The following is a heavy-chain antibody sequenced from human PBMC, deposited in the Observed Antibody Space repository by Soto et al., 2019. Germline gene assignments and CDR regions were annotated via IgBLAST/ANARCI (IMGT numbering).Heavy chain of an antibody. J-gene: IGHJ4*02. CDR3: AVRMGGPYYDILTGYYNFDY. CDR2: IYYSGST. Sequence: SETLSLPCTVSGGPISSYYWSRIQQPPGKGLEWIGYIYYSGSTNYNPSLKSRVTLSVDTSKNQFSLKLSSVTAADTAVYYCAVRMGGPYYDILTGYYNFDYWGQGTLVTVSS. D-gene: IGHD3-9*01. CDR1: GGPISSYY. V-gene: IGHV4-59*01.